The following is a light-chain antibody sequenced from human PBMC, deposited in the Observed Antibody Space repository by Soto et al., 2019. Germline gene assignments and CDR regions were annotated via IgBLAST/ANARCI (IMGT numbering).Light chain of an antibody. CDR3: QQNYSIPIT. CDR1: QSISTS. V-gene: IGKV1-39*01. J-gene: IGKJ5*01. Sequence: DIQMTQSPSSLSASVGDRVTITCRASQSISTSLNWYHQKPGKAPDLLIYGASSLQSGVTSRFTGSGSGTDFTLTITDLQPEDFANYYCQQNYSIPITFGQGTRLEIK. CDR2: GAS.